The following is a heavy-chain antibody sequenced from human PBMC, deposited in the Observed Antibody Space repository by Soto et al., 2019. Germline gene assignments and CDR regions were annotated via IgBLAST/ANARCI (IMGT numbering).Heavy chain of an antibody. CDR3: AKDGNWNSHFYYYTDV. D-gene: IGHD1-7*01. CDR2: ISATGDST. Sequence: GFLRLSCAASAFTFAGYAMSWVRQAPGKGLEWVSIISATGDSTYYADSVKGRFTISRDNSKNTLYLQMNSLRAEDTAVYYCAKDGNWNSHFYYYTDVWGKGTTVTVSS. CDR1: AFTFAGYA. V-gene: IGHV3-23*01. J-gene: IGHJ6*03.